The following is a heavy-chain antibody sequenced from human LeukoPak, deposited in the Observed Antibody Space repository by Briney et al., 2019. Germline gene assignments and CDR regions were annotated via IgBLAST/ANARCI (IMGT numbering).Heavy chain of an antibody. CDR1: GFTFSSYA. D-gene: IGHD4-17*01. Sequence: AGSPTLSCAASGFTFSSYAMSWVRQAPGKGLEWVSAISRSGGSTYYADSVKGRFTISRDNSKNTLYLQMNSVRAEDTAVCYCAKVAPPFSGDYCFDYWGQGTLVTVSS. V-gene: IGHV3-23*01. CDR2: ISRSGGST. CDR3: AKVAPPFSGDYCFDY. J-gene: IGHJ4*02.